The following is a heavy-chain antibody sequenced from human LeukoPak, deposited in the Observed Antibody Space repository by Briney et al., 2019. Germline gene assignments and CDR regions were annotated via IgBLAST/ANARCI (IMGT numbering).Heavy chain of an antibody. Sequence: ASVKVSCKASAYTFNSYYMHWVRQAPGQGLEWMGIINPSDDSTRYAQKFQGRVTMTKDTSTNTVYMDLSSLSSDDTAVYYCARAYYDSSAYHHAVYFDYWGQGTLVTVSS. CDR3: ARAYYDSSAYHHAVYFDY. D-gene: IGHD3-22*01. CDR1: AYTFNSYY. V-gene: IGHV1-46*02. J-gene: IGHJ4*02. CDR2: INPSDDST.